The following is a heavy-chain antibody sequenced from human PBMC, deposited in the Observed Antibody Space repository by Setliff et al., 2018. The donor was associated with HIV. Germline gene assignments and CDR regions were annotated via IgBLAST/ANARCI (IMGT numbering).Heavy chain of an antibody. D-gene: IGHD3-3*01. Sequence: GGSLRLSCEASGFTFSTYSMNWVRQAPGEGLEWVSSISSSSRSKYYADSVKGRFTISRDNAKNSLCLQMNSLTAEDTAVYYCERDVSWRVRTYIDYWGEGALVTVSS. CDR3: ERDVSWRVRTYIDY. CDR2: ISSSSRSK. CDR1: GFTFSTYS. V-gene: IGHV3-21*01. J-gene: IGHJ4*02.